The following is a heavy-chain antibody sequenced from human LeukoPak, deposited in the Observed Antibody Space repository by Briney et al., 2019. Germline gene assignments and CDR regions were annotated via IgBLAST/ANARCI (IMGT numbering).Heavy chain of an antibody. CDR3: ARRGGSGRSFDY. J-gene: IGHJ4*02. CDR1: GASVSSGGYY. CDR2: IYYSGST. V-gene: IGHV4-61*08. Sequence: SETLSLTCTVSGASVSSGGYYWSWLRQPPGKGLEWSGYIYYSGSTNYNPSLKSRVTISVDTSKNQFSLKVSSVTAAVTAVYYCARRGGSGRSFDYWGQGTLVTVSS. D-gene: IGHD3-10*01.